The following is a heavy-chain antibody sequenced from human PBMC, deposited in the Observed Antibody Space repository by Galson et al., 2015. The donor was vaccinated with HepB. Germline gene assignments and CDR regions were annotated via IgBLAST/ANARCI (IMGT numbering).Heavy chain of an antibody. D-gene: IGHD1-26*01. V-gene: IGHV3-30*18. CDR2: ISYDGSNK. J-gene: IGHJ6*03. CDR1: GFTFSSYG. CDR3: AKPGTLLNYYYYMDV. Sequence: SLRLSCAASGFTFSSYGMHWVRQAPGKGLEWVAVISYDGSNKYYADSVKGRFTISRDNSKNTLYLQMNSLRAEDTAVYYCAKPGTLLNYYYYMDVWGKGTTVTVSS.